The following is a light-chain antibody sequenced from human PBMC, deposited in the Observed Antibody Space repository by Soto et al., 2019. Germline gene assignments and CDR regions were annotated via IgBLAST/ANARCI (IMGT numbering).Light chain of an antibody. CDR1: QSVSSSY. CDR3: QQYGSSAIT. CDR2: GAS. Sequence: EIVLTQSPGTLSLSPGERATLSCRASQSVSSSYLAWYQQKPGQAPRLLIYGASSRATGIPDRFSGSGSGTDFTLTISRLEPEDFALYYCQQYGSSAITVGQGPRLEIK. V-gene: IGKV3-20*01. J-gene: IGKJ5*01.